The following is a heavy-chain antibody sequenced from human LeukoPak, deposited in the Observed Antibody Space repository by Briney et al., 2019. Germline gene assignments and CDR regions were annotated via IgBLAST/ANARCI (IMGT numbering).Heavy chain of an antibody. CDR1: GGSFSGYY. V-gene: IGHV4-34*01. CDR2: INHSGST. Sequence: SETLSLTXAVYGGSFSGYYWSWIRQPPGKGLEWIGEINHSGSTNYNPSLKSRVTISVDTSKNQFSLKLSSVTAADTAVYYCARDRVYDFWSGYPNWFDSWGQGTLVTVSS. CDR3: ARDRVYDFWSGYPNWFDS. J-gene: IGHJ5*01. D-gene: IGHD3-3*01.